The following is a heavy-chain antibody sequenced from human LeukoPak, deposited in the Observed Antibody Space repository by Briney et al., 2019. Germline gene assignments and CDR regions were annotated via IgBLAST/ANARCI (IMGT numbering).Heavy chain of an antibody. J-gene: IGHJ5*02. V-gene: IGHV4-39*01. D-gene: IGHD6-6*01. Sequence: SETLSLTCTVSGCSISSSSYYWRWIRQPPGKGLEWIGSIYYSGSTYYNPSLKSRVTISVDTSKNQFSLKLSSVTAADAAVYYCARRCYSSSHDPWGQGTLVTVSS. CDR1: GCSISSSSYY. CDR3: ARRCYSSSHDP. CDR2: IYYSGST.